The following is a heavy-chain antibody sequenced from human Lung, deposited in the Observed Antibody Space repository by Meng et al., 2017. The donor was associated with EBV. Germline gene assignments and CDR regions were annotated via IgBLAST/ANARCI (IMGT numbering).Heavy chain of an antibody. CDR2: IHHSGSA. CDR3: ASFDHIPRRNYFDY. CDR1: GGSRRSGNYY. V-gene: IGHV4-30-4*01. D-gene: IGHD2-21*01. J-gene: IGHJ4*02. Sequence: VQLQESGPGLVEPSQTLSLTCTVSGGSRRSGNYYWSWIRQPPGKGLEWIGYIHHSGSAYYNPSLKSRVSISVDTSKNQFSLNLNSMTAADTAVYYCASFDHIPRRNYFDYWGQGTLVTVSS.